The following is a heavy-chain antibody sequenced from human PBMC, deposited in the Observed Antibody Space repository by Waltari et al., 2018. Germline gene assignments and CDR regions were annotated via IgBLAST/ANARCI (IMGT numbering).Heavy chain of an antibody. J-gene: IGHJ4*02. V-gene: IGHV3-30*02. Sequence: QVQLVESGGGVVQPGGSLRLSCAASGFTFSSYGMHWVRQAPGKGLEWVAFIRYDGSNKYYADSGKGRFTISRDNSKNTLYLQMNSLRAEDTAVYYCAPGGALDYWGQGTLVTVSS. CDR2: IRYDGSNK. CDR3: APGGALDY. D-gene: IGHD3-10*01. CDR1: GFTFSSYG.